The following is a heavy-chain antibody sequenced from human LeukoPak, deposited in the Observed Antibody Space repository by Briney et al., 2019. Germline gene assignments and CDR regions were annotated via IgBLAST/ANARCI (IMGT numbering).Heavy chain of an antibody. D-gene: IGHD3-10*01. J-gene: IGHJ5*02. CDR1: GGSFSGYY. CDR2: INHSGST. CDR3: ARDVLYGSGSYRQVGLDP. V-gene: IGHV4-34*01. Sequence: KSSETPSLTCAVYGGSFSGYYWSWIRQPPGKGLEWIGEINHSGSTNYNPSLKSRVTISVDTSKNQFSLKLTSVTAADAAVYYCARDVLYGSGSYRQVGLDPWGQGTLVTVSS.